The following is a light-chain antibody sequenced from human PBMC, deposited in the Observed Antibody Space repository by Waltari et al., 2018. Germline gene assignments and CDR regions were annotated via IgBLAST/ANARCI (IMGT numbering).Light chain of an antibody. CDR3: QQYGSSILYT. CDR1: QSLTKQY. J-gene: IGKJ2*01. Sequence: VLTQSPGTLSLSPGGRDPLPFRASQSLTKQYLAWYQQKPGQAPRLLIYGASRRAAGIPDRFSGSGSGTDFTLTISRLEPEDSAVYYCQQYGSSILYTFGQGTKLEIK. CDR2: GAS. V-gene: IGKV3-20*01.